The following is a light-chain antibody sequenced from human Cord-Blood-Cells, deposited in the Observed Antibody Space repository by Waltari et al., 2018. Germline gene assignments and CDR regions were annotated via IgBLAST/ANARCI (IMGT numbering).Light chain of an antibody. CDR2: DAS. V-gene: IGKV3-11*01. J-gene: IGKJ5*01. CDR3: QQRSNWPPIT. CDR1: QSVSSY. Sequence: EIVLTQSPATPSLSPGDRATLSCRASQSVSSYLAWYQQKPGQAPRLLIYDASNRATGIPARFSGSGSGIDFTLTISSLEPEDFAVYYCQQRSNWPPITFGQGTRLEIK.